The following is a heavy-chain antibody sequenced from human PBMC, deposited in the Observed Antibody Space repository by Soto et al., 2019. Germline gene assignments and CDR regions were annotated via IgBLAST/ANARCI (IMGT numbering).Heavy chain of an antibody. D-gene: IGHD3-22*01. CDR1: GYTFTGYY. V-gene: IGHV1-2*02. Sequence: GASVKVSCKASGYTFTGYYMHWVRQAPGQGLEWMGWINPNSGGTNYAQKFQGRVTMTRDTSISTAYMELSRLRSDDTAVYYCARGHINYYDSSGYYSSFDYWGQGTLVTVSS. J-gene: IGHJ4*02. CDR3: ARGHINYYDSSGYYSSFDY. CDR2: INPNSGGT.